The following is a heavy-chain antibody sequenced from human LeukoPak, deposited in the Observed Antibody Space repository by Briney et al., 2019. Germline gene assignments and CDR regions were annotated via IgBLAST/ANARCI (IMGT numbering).Heavy chain of an antibody. J-gene: IGHJ6*03. CDR2: VKQDGSDK. V-gene: IGHV3-7*01. Sequence: PGGSLGLSCVASGFTFNNYWMTWVRQAPGKGLEWVANVKQDGSDKYYVDSVKGRFTISRDNAKNSLYLQLNSLRAEDTAVYYCARVGTYDTPDSHYRYMDVWGKGTTVTVSS. CDR1: GFTFNNYW. D-gene: IGHD3-16*01. CDR3: ARVGTYDTPDSHYRYMDV.